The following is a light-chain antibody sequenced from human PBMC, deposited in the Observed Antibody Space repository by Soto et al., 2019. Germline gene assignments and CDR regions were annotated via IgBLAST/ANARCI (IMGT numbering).Light chain of an antibody. Sequence: QSVLTQTPSVSGAPGQKITMSCTGSSSNIGAGHDVHWYQQLPGAAPRLLIYADNNRPSGVPDRFSASNSGTSASLAITGLQGEDEAVYYCQSYDTSLSGVIFGAGTKLTVL. J-gene: IGLJ2*01. CDR2: ADN. CDR3: QSYDTSLSGVI. CDR1: SSNIGAGHD. V-gene: IGLV1-40*01.